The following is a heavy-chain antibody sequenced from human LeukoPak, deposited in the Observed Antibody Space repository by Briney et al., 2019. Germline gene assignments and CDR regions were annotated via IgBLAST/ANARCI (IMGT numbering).Heavy chain of an antibody. J-gene: IGHJ4*02. CDR3: ASASSGWYGGDY. Sequence: SETLSLTCAVYGGSFSGYYWSSIRQPPRKGLEWIGEINHSGSTNYTPSLKSRVTISVDTSKNQFSLKLSSVTAADTAVYYCASASSGWYGGDYWGQGTLVTVSS. CDR2: INHSGST. D-gene: IGHD6-19*01. CDR1: GGSFSGYY. V-gene: IGHV4-34*01.